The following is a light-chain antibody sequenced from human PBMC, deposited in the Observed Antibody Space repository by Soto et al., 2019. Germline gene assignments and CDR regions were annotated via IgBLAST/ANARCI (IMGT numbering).Light chain of an antibody. CDR3: AAWDDSLSGPV. CDR1: SSNIGSNY. V-gene: IGLV1-47*01. CDR2: RNN. J-gene: IGLJ3*02. Sequence: QSVLTQPPSASGTPGQRVTISCSGSSSNIGSNYVYWYQQLPGTAPKLLIYRNNQRPSGVPDRFSGSKSGTSASPASSGLRSEDEAAYYCAAWDDSLSGPVFGGGTKVTVL.